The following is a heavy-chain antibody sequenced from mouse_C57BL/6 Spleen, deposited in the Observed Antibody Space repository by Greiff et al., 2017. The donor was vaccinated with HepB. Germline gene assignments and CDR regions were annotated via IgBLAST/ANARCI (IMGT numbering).Heavy chain of an antibody. Sequence: EVQLQESGPGLVKPSQSLSLTCSVTGYSITSGYYWNWIRQFPGNKLEWMGYISYDGSNNYNPSLKNRISITRDTSKNQFFLKLNSVTTEDTATYYCASRDYYGSRGDYWGQGTTLTVSS. CDR2: ISYDGSN. CDR3: ASRDYYGSRGDY. J-gene: IGHJ2*01. V-gene: IGHV3-6*01. CDR1: GYSITSGYY. D-gene: IGHD1-1*01.